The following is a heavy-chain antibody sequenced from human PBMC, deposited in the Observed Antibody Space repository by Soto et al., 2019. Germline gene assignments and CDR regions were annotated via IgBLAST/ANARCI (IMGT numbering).Heavy chain of an antibody. CDR3: ARDLGGNLDY. J-gene: IGHJ4*02. CDR2: INAGNGNT. CDR1: GYTFTSYA. V-gene: IGHV1-3*05. D-gene: IGHD2-15*01. Sequence: QVQLVQSGAEEKKPGASVKVSCKASGYTFTSYAMHWVRQAPGQRLEWMGWINAGNGNTKYSQKCQGRVTITRDTSASTAYMELSSLGSEDTAVYYCARDLGGNLDYWGQGTLVTVSS.